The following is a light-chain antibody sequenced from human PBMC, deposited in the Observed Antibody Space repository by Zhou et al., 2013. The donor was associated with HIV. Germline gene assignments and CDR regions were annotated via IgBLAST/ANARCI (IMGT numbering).Light chain of an antibody. CDR1: QSVSSSY. Sequence: EIVLTQSPGTLSLSPGERATLSCRASQSVSSSYLAWYQQKPGQAPRLLMYGASSRATGIPDRFSGSGSGPDFTLTISRLEPEDFAVYYCHHYGPSPPWTFGQGTKVEIK. CDR3: HHYGPSPPWT. J-gene: IGKJ1*01. CDR2: GAS. V-gene: IGKV3-20*01.